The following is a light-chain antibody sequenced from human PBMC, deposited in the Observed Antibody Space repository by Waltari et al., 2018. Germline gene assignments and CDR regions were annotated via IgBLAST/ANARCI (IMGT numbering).Light chain of an antibody. CDR2: DSS. CDR1: QNVGNY. CDR3: QQRSNWPG. Sequence: IVLTQSPAPLSLSPGDRATLSCRASQNVGNYLAWYQQKPGQAPRLLIYDSSNRAAGIPARFSGSGSGTDFTLTISSLEPEDFAVYYCQQRSNWPGFGGGTKVELK. J-gene: IGKJ4*01. V-gene: IGKV3-11*01.